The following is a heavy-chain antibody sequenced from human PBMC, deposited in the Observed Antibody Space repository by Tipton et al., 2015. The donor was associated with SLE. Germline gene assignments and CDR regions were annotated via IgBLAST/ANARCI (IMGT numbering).Heavy chain of an antibody. J-gene: IGHJ6*03. V-gene: IGHV4-59*07. CDR2: IYYSGST. CDR3: ARAEGDSSGYLYYYYYMDV. CDR1: GGSISSYY. D-gene: IGHD3-22*01. Sequence: TLSLTCTVSGGSISSYYWSWIRQPPGKGLEWIGYIYYSGSTNYNPSLKSRVTISVDTSKNQFSLKLSSVTAADTAVYYCARAEGDSSGYLYYYYYMDVWGKGTTVTVSS.